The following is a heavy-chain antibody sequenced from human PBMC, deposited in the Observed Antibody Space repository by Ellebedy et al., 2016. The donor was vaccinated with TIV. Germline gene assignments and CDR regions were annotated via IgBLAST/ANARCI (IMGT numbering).Heavy chain of an antibody. D-gene: IGHD4-17*01. V-gene: IGHV1-18*01. CDR1: GGTFSSYA. Sequence: AASVKVSCKASGGTFSSYAISWVRQAPGQGLEWMGWISAYNGNTNYAQKLQGRVTMTTDTSTSTAYMELRSLRSDDTAVYYCARDLYGDYYYYGMNVWGQGTTVTVSS. J-gene: IGHJ6*02. CDR3: ARDLYGDYYYYGMNV. CDR2: ISAYNGNT.